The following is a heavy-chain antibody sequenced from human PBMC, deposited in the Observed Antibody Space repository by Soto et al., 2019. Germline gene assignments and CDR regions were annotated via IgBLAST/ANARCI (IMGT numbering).Heavy chain of an antibody. V-gene: IGHV1-2*04. CDR1: GYTFTGDY. D-gene: IGHD2-2*01. J-gene: IGHJ6*02. Sequence: ASVKGSCKASGYTFTGDYMHWVRQAPGQGLEWMGWINPNSGGTNYAQKFQGWVTMTRDTSISTAYMELSRLRSDDTAVYYCATATNCSSTSCYQAYYYYGMDVWGQGTTVTVSS. CDR2: INPNSGGT. CDR3: ATATNCSSTSCYQAYYYYGMDV.